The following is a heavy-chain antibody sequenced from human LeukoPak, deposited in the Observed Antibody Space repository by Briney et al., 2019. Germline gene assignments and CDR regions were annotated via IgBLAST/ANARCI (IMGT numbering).Heavy chain of an antibody. Sequence: SQTLSLTCTVSGGSINSGTYYWSWIRQPAGKGLEWIGRMYTSGSTNYNPSLESRVTISADTSKNQFSLKLSSVTAADTAVYYCARGEKGSSSGSINYWGQGTLVTVSS. CDR2: MYTSGST. V-gene: IGHV4-61*02. CDR3: ARGEKGSSSGSINY. D-gene: IGHD6-6*01. CDR1: GGSINSGTYY. J-gene: IGHJ4*02.